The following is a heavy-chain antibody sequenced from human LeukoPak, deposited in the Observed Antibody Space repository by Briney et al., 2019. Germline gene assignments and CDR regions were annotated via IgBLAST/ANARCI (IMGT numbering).Heavy chain of an antibody. D-gene: IGHD7-27*01. Sequence: GVSLRLSCAAFGFTFSSYAMSWVRQSPGKGVEWVSAISGSGGSTYYADSVKGRFTISRDNSKNTLYLKMNSLRAEVTAVYCCAKDGLGYFDYWGQGTLVTVSS. J-gene: IGHJ4*02. CDR2: ISGSGGST. CDR3: AKDGLGYFDY. V-gene: IGHV3-23*01. CDR1: GFTFSSYA.